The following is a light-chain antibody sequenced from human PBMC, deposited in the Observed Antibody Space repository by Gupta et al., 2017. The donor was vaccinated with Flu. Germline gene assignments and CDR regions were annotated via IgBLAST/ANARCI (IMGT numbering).Light chain of an antibody. CDR1: SSNIGSNT. CDR3: AAWDDSLNGVV. CDR2: GNH. Sequence: GQRVTISCSGSSSNIGSNTVNWYHQLPGTAPKLLIYGNHQRPSGVPDRFSGSNSGTSASLAISGLLSEDEADYYCAAWDDSLNGVVFGGGA. J-gene: IGLJ2*01. V-gene: IGLV1-44*01.